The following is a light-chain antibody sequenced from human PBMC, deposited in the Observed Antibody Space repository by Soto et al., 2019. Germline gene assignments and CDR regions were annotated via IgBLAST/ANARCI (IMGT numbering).Light chain of an antibody. CDR3: QHYGSSPPYT. V-gene: IGKV3-20*01. CDR1: QSVSSNH. J-gene: IGKJ2*01. CDR2: GGS. Sequence: DIVLTQSPGTLSLSPGERATLSCRASQSVSSNHLAWYQQKPGQAPRLLIYGGSSRATGIPVRFSGSGSETDFTLTITRLEPEDSAVYYCQHYGSSPPYTFGQGTKLKIK.